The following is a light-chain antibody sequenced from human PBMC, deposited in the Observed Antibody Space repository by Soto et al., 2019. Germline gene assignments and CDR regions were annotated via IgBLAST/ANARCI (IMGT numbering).Light chain of an antibody. CDR1: QSVNSNY. CDR2: GIS. CDR3: QQHGSSPIT. Sequence: EMVMTQSPAILSVTPGESATPSCRASQSVNSNYLAWYQQHPGQPPRLLIYGISTRATGIPARFSGSGSGTEFSLTISSLQSEDFAVYYCQQHGSSPITFGQGTRLEIK. J-gene: IGKJ5*01. V-gene: IGKV3-20*01.